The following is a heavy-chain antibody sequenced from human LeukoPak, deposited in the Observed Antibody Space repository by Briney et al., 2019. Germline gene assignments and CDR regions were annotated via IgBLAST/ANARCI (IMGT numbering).Heavy chain of an antibody. Sequence: PSETLSLTCAVYGGSFSAYYWSWIRQPPGKGLEWIVEINHSGSTNYNPSLKSRVTISVDTSRNQFSLKVSSVTAADTAVYYCARSERSGIYFDHWGQGTLVTVSS. J-gene: IGHJ4*02. CDR2: INHSGST. V-gene: IGHV4-34*01. CDR3: ARSERSGIYFDH. CDR1: GGSFSAYY. D-gene: IGHD6-13*01.